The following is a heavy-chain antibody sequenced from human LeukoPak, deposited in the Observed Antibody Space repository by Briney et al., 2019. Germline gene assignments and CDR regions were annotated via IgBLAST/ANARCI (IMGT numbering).Heavy chain of an antibody. CDR1: GGSISSSSYR. Sequence: PSETLSLTCAVSGGSISSSSYRWGWIRQPPGKGLEWIGSFYNGETSYNPSLKSRVIISVDTSKNQISLKLSSVTAADTAVYYCARHRYLGGNFADSWGQGILVTVSS. V-gene: IGHV4-39*01. D-gene: IGHD4-23*01. J-gene: IGHJ4*02. CDR2: FYNGET. CDR3: ARHRYLGGNFADS.